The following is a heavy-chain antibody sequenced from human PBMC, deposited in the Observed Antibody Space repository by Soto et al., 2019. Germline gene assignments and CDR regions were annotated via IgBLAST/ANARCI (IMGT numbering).Heavy chain of an antibody. CDR2: ISAHNGNT. CDR1: GYTFTSYG. CDR3: ARGGYGDY. J-gene: IGHJ4*02. D-gene: IGHD1-1*01. Sequence: QVHLVQSGAEVKKPGASVKVSCKASGYTFTSYGITWVRQAPGQGLEWMGWISAHNGNTDYAQKLQGRVIVTRDTSPSTAYMELRSLRSADTAVYYCARGGYGDYWGQGALVTVSS. V-gene: IGHV1-18*01.